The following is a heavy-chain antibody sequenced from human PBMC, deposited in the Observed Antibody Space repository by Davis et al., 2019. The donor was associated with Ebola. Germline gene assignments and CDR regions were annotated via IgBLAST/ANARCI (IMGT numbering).Heavy chain of an antibody. CDR1: GFTFSSYA. J-gene: IGHJ5*02. Sequence: GESLKISCAASGFTFSSYAMHWVRQAPGKGLAWVAVISYDGSNKYYADSVKGRFTISRDNSKNTLYLQMNSLRAEDTAVYYCARHGTSSWYAGWFDPWGQGTLVTVSS. CDR2: ISYDGSNK. V-gene: IGHV3-30-3*01. CDR3: ARHGTSSWYAGWFDP. D-gene: IGHD6-13*01.